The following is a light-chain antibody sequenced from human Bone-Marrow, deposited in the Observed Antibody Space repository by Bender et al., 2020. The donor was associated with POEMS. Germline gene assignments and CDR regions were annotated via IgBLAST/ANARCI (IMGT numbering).Light chain of an antibody. CDR2: GYN. J-gene: IGLJ3*02. V-gene: IGLV2-14*03. CDR3: QSYDNSLGGWV. Sequence: QSALTQPASVSGSPGQSITISCTGTTNDISLYNYVSWYQQHPGTAPKLLIYGYNNRPSGVPDRFSGSKSGTSASLAITGLQAEDEGDYYCQSYDNSLGGWVFGGGTKLTVL. CDR1: TNDISLYNY.